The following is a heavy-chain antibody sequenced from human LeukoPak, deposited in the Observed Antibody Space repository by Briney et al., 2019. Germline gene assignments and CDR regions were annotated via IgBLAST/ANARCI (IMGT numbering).Heavy chain of an antibody. CDR3: ARVGAYSSSSTPYYYYGMDV. D-gene: IGHD6-6*01. J-gene: IGHJ6*02. Sequence: PGGSLRLSCAASGFTFSSYWMSWVRQAPGKGLEWVAHIKQDGSEKYYVDSVKGRFTISRDNAKNSLYLQMNSLRAEDTAVYYCARVGAYSSSSTPYYYYGMDVWGQGTTVTVSS. CDR1: GFTFSSYW. CDR2: IKQDGSEK. V-gene: IGHV3-7*01.